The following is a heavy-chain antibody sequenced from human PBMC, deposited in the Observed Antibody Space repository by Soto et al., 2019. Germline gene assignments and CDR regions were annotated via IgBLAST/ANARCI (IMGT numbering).Heavy chain of an antibody. J-gene: IGHJ4*02. CDR1: GFTFRNNA. Sequence: EVQLLESGGGLVQPGGSLRLSCVASGFTFRNNAMSWVRQAPGKGLEWASGISGSGGSTYYADSVKGRFTISRDNSKNTLYLQMNSLRVEDSALYYCAKGMMTAIQRPLDNWGQGTLVIVSS. CDR2: ISGSGGST. CDR3: AKGMMTAIQRPLDN. D-gene: IGHD2-21*02. V-gene: IGHV3-23*01.